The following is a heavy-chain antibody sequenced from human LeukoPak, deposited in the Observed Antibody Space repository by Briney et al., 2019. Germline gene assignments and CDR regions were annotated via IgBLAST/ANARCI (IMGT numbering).Heavy chain of an antibody. CDR2: IYYSGST. J-gene: IGHJ3*02. D-gene: IGHD6-19*01. V-gene: IGHV4-34*01. CDR1: GGSFSDYY. CDR3: ARQGSLGWRIDAFDI. Sequence: SETLSLTCAVYGGSFSDYYWTWIRQPPGKGLEWIGSIYYSGSTYYSPSLQSRVTISVDRSKNQFSLKLSSVTAADTAVHYCARQGSLGWRIDAFDIWGQGTLVTVSS.